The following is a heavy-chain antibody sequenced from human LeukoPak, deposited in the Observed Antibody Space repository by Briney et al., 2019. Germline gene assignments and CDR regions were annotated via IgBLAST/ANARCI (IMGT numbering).Heavy chain of an antibody. V-gene: IGHV3-30*02. J-gene: IGHJ4*02. CDR1: GFTFSNYG. CDR2: IRYDGSIK. CDR3: SKDGRGYSGYDLYYFDY. Sequence: GGSLRLSCAASGFTFSNYGMHWVRQAPGKGLEWVAFIRYDGSIKYYADSVKGRFTISRDNSKSALYLQVDSLRAEDTAVYYCSKDGRGYSGYDLYYFDYWGQGTLVTVSS. D-gene: IGHD5-12*01.